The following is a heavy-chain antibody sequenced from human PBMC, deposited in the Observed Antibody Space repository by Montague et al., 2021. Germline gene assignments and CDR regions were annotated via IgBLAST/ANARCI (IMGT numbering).Heavy chain of an antibody. J-gene: IGHJ5*02. CDR1: GDSVSSNDAT. V-gene: IGHV6-1*01. Sequence: CAISGDSVSSNDATWNWIRQSPSRGLEWLGRTYYRSKWYNEYAISVKSRITVNPDTSKNQISLLLNSVTPEGTAVYYCARGWQKRFDPWGQGTLVTVSS. D-gene: IGHD2-15*01. CDR3: ARGWQKRFDP. CDR2: TYYRSKWYN.